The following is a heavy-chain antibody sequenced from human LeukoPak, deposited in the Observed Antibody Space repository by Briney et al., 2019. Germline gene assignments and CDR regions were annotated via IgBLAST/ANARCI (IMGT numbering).Heavy chain of an antibody. CDR1: GGSIRSSTYY. V-gene: IGHV4-39*01. CDR2: IYYSGST. CDR3: ARRFSGGYGFPIHNCFDP. D-gene: IGHD5-18*01. Sequence: SETLSLTCTVSGGSIRSSTYYWAWIRPPPGKGLAWIGNIYYSGSTYYNPSLKSRVTISVDTSKNQFSLKLSYVTAADTAVYYCARRFSGGYGFPIHNCFDPWGQGTLVTVSS. J-gene: IGHJ5*02.